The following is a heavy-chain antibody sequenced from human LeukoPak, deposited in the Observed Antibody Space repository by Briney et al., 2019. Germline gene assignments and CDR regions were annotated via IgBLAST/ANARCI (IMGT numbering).Heavy chain of an antibody. V-gene: IGHV4-59*01. D-gene: IGHD6-13*01. Sequence: SETLSLTCTVSGGSISSYYWSWIRQPPGKGLEWIGYIYYSGSTNYNPSLKSRVAISVDTSKNQFSLELSSVTAADTAVYYCARYPRIAAAGHYFDYWGQGTLVTVSS. CDR1: GGSISSYY. J-gene: IGHJ4*02. CDR3: ARYPRIAAAGHYFDY. CDR2: IYYSGST.